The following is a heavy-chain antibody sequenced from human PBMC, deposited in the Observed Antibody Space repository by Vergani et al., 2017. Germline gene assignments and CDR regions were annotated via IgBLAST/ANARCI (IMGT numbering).Heavy chain of an antibody. CDR2: ISAYNGNT. Sequence: QVQLVQSGAEVKKPGASVTVSCKASGYTFTSYGISWVRQPPGQGLEWMGWISAYNGNTNYAQKLQGIVTMTTDTSTSTAYMELRSLRSDDTAVYYCARKTYYDSSGYYGTADYWGQGTLVTVSS. J-gene: IGHJ4*02. D-gene: IGHD3-22*01. CDR3: ARKTYYDSSGYYGTADY. V-gene: IGHV1-18*04. CDR1: GYTFTSYG.